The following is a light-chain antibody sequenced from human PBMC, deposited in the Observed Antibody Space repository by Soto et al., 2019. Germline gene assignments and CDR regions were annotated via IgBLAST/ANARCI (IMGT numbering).Light chain of an antibody. CDR1: QSVESD. CDR2: GAS. V-gene: IGKV3-15*01. J-gene: IGKJ1*01. CDR3: LQYENWPSWT. Sequence: VMTQSPATLSVSPGERVTLSCRASQSVESDLAWYQQKPGQAPRLLIHGASTRATGIPDRFSGSGSGKEFTVTISRLQAEDFAIYYCLQYENWPSWTFGQGAKVEIK.